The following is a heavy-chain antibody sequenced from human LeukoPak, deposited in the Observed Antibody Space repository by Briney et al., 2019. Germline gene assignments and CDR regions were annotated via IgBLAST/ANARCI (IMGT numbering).Heavy chain of an antibody. D-gene: IGHD6-13*01. CDR2: IGTAGDT. V-gene: IGHV3-13*01. J-gene: IGHJ4*02. CDR3: ASSPAYSSSWYAIDN. CDR1: GFTFSNYD. Sequence: GGSLRLSCAASGFTFSNYDMHWVRQAAGRGLEWVSGIGTAGDTYYPASVKGRFTISRENAKSSLYLQMNSLSAGDTAVYYCASSPAYSSSWYAIDNWGQGTLVTVSS.